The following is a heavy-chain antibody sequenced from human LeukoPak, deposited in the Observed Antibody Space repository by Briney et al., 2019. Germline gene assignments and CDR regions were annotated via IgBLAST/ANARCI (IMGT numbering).Heavy chain of an antibody. J-gene: IGHJ5*02. CDR1: GFTFSTYA. CDR3: ARDSLATSSGWFDP. CDR2: IWYDGSNK. Sequence: GGSLRLSCAASGFTFSTYAMSWVRQAPGKGLEWVAVIWYDGSNKYYADSVKGRFTISRDNSKNTLYLQMNSLRAEDTAVYYCARDSLATSSGWFDPWGQGTLVTVSS. D-gene: IGHD6-19*01. V-gene: IGHV3-33*08.